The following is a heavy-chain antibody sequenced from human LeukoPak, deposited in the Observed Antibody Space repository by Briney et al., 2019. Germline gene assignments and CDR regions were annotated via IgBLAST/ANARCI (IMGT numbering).Heavy chain of an antibody. CDR2: IYFSGGT. CDR1: GDSISPYY. D-gene: IGHD6-19*01. J-gene: IGHJ2*01. Sequence: PSETLSLTCTVSGDSISPYYWSWIRQPPGKGLEWIGHIYFSGGTNHNPSLQSRVTISVDTSKNQFSLKLSSVTATDTAVYYCTRQRGSGHWYFDLWGRGTLVTVSS. CDR3: TRQRGSGHWYFDL. V-gene: IGHV4-59*08.